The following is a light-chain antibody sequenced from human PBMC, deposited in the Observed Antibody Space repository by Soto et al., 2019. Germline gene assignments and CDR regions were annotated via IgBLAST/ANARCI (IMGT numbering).Light chain of an antibody. CDR3: QQFFSAVLT. CDR2: GAS. CDR1: ETISTF. J-gene: IGKJ4*01. Sequence: DIQLTQSPSSLSASLGDSITITCRASETISTFLNWYHVQPGKAPRLLVYGASYLQVGVPVRFRGSGSGTLFTLTIDNLQREDLASYFCQQFFSAVLTFGGGTRVDI. V-gene: IGKV1-39*01.